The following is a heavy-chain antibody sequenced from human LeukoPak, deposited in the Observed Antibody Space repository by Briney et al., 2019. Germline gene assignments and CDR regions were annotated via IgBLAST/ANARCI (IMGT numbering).Heavy chain of an antibody. CDR1: GGTFSSYA. Sequence: SVRVSCKASGGTFSSYAISWVRQAPGQGLEWMGGIIPIFGTANYAQKFQGRVTITADESTSTAYMELSSLRSEDTAVYYCARDLRVDTAMVYWGQGTLVTVSS. CDR2: IIPIFGTA. V-gene: IGHV1-69*01. CDR3: ARDLRVDTAMVY. D-gene: IGHD5-18*01. J-gene: IGHJ4*02.